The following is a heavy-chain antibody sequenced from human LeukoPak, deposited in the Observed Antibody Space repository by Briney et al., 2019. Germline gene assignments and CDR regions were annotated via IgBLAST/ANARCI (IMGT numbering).Heavy chain of an antibody. D-gene: IGHD1-26*01. J-gene: IGHJ4*02. CDR1: GFTFGDYA. CDR3: AKDLRVGATGEGVDY. V-gene: IGHV3-43*02. CDR2: ISGDGDST. Sequence: GGSLRLSCAASGFTFGDYAMHWVRQAPGKGLEWVSLISGDGDSTYYADSVKGRFTISRDNSKNSLYLQMNSLRAEDTSLYYCAKDLRVGATGEGVDYWGQGTLVTVSS.